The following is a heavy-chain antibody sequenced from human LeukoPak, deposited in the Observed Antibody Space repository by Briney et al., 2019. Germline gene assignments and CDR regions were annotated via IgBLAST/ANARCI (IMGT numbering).Heavy chain of an antibody. CDR2: ISAYKGNT. D-gene: IGHD3-22*01. CDR1: GYTFTSYG. CDR3: ARRHHYYESSCYDY. J-gene: IGHJ4*02. V-gene: IGHV1-18*01. Sequence: ASVTVSCKASGYTFTSYGISWVRQAPGQGLEWMGWISAYKGNTNYAQKLQGRVTITTDTSTSSAHMELGVPTSDATAVYYCARRHHYYESSCYDYWGQGTLVTVSS.